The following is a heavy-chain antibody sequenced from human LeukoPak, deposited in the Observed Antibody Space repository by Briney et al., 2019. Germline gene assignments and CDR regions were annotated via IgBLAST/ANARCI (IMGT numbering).Heavy chain of an antibody. D-gene: IGHD5-18*01. V-gene: IGHV4-59*01. CDR2: IYYSGSI. J-gene: IGHJ4*02. Sequence: SETLSLTCTVSGGSISSYYWSWLRQPPGKGLEWIGYIYYSGSINYNPSLKSRVTISVDTSKNQFSLKLSSVTAADTAGDYCARGLGRQLWLDYWGQGTLVTVSS. CDR3: ARGLGRQLWLDY. CDR1: GGSISSYY.